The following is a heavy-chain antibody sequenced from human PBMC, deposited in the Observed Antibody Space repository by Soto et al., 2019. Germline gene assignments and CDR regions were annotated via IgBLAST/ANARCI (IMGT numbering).Heavy chain of an antibody. J-gene: IGHJ4*02. CDR2: ISTYNGDT. V-gene: IGHV1-18*01. CDR3: ARDVGNGYGYGYGY. D-gene: IGHD5-18*01. Sequence: QVQLVQSGAEVKKPGASVTVSCKVSGYTFTSYGISWVRQAPGQGLDWMGWISTYNGDTNYAQKLQGRVTMTTDTSKTTAYMEMRSLRSDDTAVYYCARDVGNGYGYGYGYWGQGTLVTVSS. CDR1: GYTFTSYG.